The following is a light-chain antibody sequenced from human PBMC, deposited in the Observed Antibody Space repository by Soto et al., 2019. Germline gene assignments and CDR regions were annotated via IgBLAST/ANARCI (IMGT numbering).Light chain of an antibody. J-gene: IGLJ2*01. CDR3: QVWESSSDPVV. V-gene: IGLV3-21*01. CDR1: KIASGS. Sequence: SYELTQPPSVSVAPGQTAMITCGGIKIASGSVHWYQQRPGQAPVVVIFFDSDRPSGIPERFSGSNSGNTATLTISRVDAGDEADYYCQVWESSSDPVVFGGGTKLTVL. CDR2: FDS.